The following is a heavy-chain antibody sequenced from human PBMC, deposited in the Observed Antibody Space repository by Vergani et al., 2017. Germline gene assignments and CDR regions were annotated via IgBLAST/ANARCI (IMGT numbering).Heavy chain of an antibody. V-gene: IGHV3-21*01. D-gene: IGHD2-2*01. CDR1: GFTFSSYS. CDR3: AKDWVVPAAHDAFDI. J-gene: IGHJ3*02. CDR2: ISSSSSYI. Sequence: EVQLVESGGGLVKPGGSLRLSCAASGFTFSSYSMNWVRQAPGKGLEWVSSISSSSSYIYYADSVKGRFTISRDNAKNSLYLQMNSLRTEDTAVYYCAKDWVVPAAHDAFDIWGQGTMVTVSS.